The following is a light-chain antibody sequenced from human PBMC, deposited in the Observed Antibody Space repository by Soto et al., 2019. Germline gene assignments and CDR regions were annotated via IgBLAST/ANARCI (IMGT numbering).Light chain of an antibody. CDR3: QQYGSSPPYT. Sequence: EIVLTQSPGTLSLSPGERATLSCRASHSVSSTYLAWYQQKPGQAPRLLIYGASSNSTGIPDWFSGSGSGTDLPLTISRLEPEDFAVYYCQQYGSSPPYTFGQGTKLEIK. CDR2: GAS. V-gene: IGKV3-20*01. CDR1: HSVSSTY. J-gene: IGKJ2*01.